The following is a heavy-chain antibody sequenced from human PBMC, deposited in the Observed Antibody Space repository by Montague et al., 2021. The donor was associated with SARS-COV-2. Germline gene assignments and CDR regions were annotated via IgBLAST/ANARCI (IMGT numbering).Heavy chain of an antibody. CDR1: GGSISSGDYY. CDR3: ARVFSGWLQFDPDFDY. J-gene: IGHJ4*02. V-gene: IGHV4-61*08. Sequence: SETLSLTCNVSGGSISSGDYYWSWIRQPPGKGLEWIGYIYYSGXTXYXXXXKXRVTISVDTSKNQFSLKLSSVTAADTAVYYCARVFSGWLQFDPDFDYWGQGTLVTVSS. CDR2: IYYSGXT. D-gene: IGHD5-24*01.